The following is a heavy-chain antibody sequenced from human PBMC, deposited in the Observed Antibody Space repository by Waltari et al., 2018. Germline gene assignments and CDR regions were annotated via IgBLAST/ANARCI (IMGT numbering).Heavy chain of an antibody. CDR1: GFTFSSYG. CDR3: LYSGSYVFDY. J-gene: IGHJ4*02. CDR2: IRYDGSNK. D-gene: IGHD3-10*01. Sequence: QVQLVESGGGVVQPGGSLRLSCAASGFTFSSYGMHWGRQAPGKGLEWVAFIRYDGSNKYYADSVKGRFTISRDNSKNTLYLQMNSLRAEDTAVYYCLYSGSYVFDYWGQGTLVTVSS. V-gene: IGHV3-30*02.